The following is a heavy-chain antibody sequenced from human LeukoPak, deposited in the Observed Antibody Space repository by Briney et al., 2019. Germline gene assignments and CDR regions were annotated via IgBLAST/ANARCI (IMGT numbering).Heavy chain of an antibody. Sequence: GGSLRLSCAASGFAFSDYWMTWVRQAPGKGLEWGANIKQDGSEKYLVDSVKGRFTISRDNAKGSLYLQMNSMRAEDTAVYYCVRAPYYSGIEHYFDHWGQGILVTVSS. CDR3: VRAPYYSGIEHYFDH. D-gene: IGHD3-22*01. CDR1: GFAFSDYW. J-gene: IGHJ4*02. CDR2: IKQDGSEK. V-gene: IGHV3-7*03.